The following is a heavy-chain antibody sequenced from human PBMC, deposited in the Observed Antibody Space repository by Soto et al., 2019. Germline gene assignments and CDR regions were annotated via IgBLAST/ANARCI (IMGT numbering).Heavy chain of an antibody. J-gene: IGHJ4*02. Sequence: EVQLVESGGDLVQPGGSLRLSCSVSGFLLSYYAMYWVRQAPGKGLEYVSAISSNGDNTYYADSVKGRFIISRDISKNTLYLQMSSLRAEDTAVYSCVRATGSLESWGQGTLVTVSS. CDR1: GFLLSYYA. V-gene: IGHV3-64D*06. CDR3: VRATGSLES. D-gene: IGHD1-26*01. CDR2: ISSNGDNT.